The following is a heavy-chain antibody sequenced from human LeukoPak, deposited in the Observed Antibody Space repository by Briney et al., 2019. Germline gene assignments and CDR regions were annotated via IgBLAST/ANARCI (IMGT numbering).Heavy chain of an antibody. CDR1: GFTFSSYG. J-gene: IGHJ5*02. CDR3: AKETSRGYSYGYDNWFDP. CDR2: ISYDGSNK. D-gene: IGHD5-18*01. Sequence: GGSLRLSCAASGFTFSSYGMHWVRQAPGKGLEWVAVISYDGSNKYYADSVKGRFTISRDNSKNTLYLQMNSLRAEGTAVYYCAKETSRGYSYGYDNWFDPWGQGTLVTVSS. V-gene: IGHV3-30*18.